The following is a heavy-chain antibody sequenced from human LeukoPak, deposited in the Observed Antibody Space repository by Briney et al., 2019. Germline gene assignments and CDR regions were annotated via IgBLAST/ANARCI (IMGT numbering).Heavy chain of an antibody. CDR2: INPNSGGT. CDR3: AKDYGGNSYYYYYYMDV. CDR1: GYTFTSYG. Sequence: ASVKVSCKASGYTFTSYGISWVRQAPGQGLEWMGWINPNSGGTNYAQKFQGRVTMTRDTSISTAYMEMSRLRSDDTAVYYCAKDYGGNSYYYYYYMDVWGKGTTVTISS. D-gene: IGHD4-23*01. J-gene: IGHJ6*03. V-gene: IGHV1-2*02.